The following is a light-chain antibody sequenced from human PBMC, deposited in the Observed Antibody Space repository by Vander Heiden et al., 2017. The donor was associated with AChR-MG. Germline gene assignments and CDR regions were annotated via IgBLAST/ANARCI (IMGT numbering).Light chain of an antibody. J-gene: IGKJ5*01. CDR1: QGISKS. Sequence: DIQMTQSPSSLSASVGDRVTIPCRASQGISKSLAWYQQKPGKAPKLLLYAASRLESGVPSRFSGSGSGTDYTLTISRLQPEDFATYYCQQYYSTPITFGQGTRLEIK. CDR3: QQYYSTPIT. V-gene: IGKV1-NL1*01. CDR2: AAS.